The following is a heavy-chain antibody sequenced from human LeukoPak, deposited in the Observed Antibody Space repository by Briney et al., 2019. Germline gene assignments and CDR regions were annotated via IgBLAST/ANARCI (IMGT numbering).Heavy chain of an antibody. CDR2: IRQDGNEK. Sequence: GGSLRLSCTASGFTFNTYWMSWVRQAPGKGLEWVANIRQDGNEKYYVDSVKGRFTISSDNAKHSLFLQMNSLRAEDTAVYYCARTVAGPNPNYYYYYYMDVWGKGTTVTVSS. V-gene: IGHV3-7*01. D-gene: IGHD6-19*01. CDR1: GFTFNTYW. J-gene: IGHJ6*03. CDR3: ARTVAGPNPNYYYYYYMDV.